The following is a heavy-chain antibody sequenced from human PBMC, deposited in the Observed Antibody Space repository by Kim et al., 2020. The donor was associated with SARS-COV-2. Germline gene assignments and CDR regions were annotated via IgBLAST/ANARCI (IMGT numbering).Heavy chain of an antibody. CDR3: AKDLRSTLRKKDGGWLPTLFDY. V-gene: IGHV3-23*01. J-gene: IGHJ4*02. CDR2: ISGSGGST. D-gene: IGHD3-22*01. Sequence: GGSLRLSCAASGFTFSSYAMSWVRQAPGKGLEWVSAISGSGGSTYYADSVKGRFTISRDNSKNTLYLQMNSLRAEDTAVYYCAKDLRSTLRKKDGGWLPTLFDYWGQGTLVTVSS. CDR1: GFTFSSYA.